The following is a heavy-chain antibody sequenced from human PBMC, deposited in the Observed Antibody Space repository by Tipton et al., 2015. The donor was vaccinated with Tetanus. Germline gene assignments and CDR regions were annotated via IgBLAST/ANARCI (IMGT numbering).Heavy chain of an antibody. J-gene: IGHJ4*02. CDR3: AREAGYCSGGSCYSIDY. D-gene: IGHD2-15*01. Sequence: SLRLSCAASGFTFDDYGMSWVRQAPGKGLEWVSGINWNGGSTGYADSVKGRFTISRDNAKNSLYLQMNSLRAEDTAVYYCAREAGYCSGGSCYSIDYWGQGTLVTVSS. CDR1: GFTFDDYG. CDR2: INWNGGST. V-gene: IGHV3-20*04.